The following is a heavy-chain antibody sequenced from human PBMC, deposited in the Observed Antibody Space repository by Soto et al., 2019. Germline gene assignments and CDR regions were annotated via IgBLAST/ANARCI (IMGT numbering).Heavy chain of an antibody. Sequence: EVQLLESGGDLIQPGGSLRLSCAAPGFTFNIYAMTWVRQAPGKGLEWVSAISRYGDFTYYADSVEGRFTISRDNSKNTLYLQMNSLRAEDPAVYSCAKDRYLDHDSRGYLFDNWGQGTLVTVSS. CDR1: GFTFNIYA. D-gene: IGHD3-22*01. J-gene: IGHJ4*02. CDR2: ISRYGDFT. CDR3: AKDRYLDHDSRGYLFDN. V-gene: IGHV3-23*01.